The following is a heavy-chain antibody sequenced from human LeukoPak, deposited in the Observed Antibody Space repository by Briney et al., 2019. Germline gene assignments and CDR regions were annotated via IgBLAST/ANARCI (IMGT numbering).Heavy chain of an antibody. V-gene: IGHV3-53*01. CDR2: IYSGGST. Sequence: PGGSLRLSCAASGFTVSSNYMSWVRQAPGKGLEWVSVIYSGGSTYYADSVKGRFTISRDNSKNTLYLQMNSLRAEDTAVYYCARDLDYDILTGSSSYGMDVWGQGTTVTVSS. D-gene: IGHD3-9*01. CDR3: ARDLDYDILTGSSSYGMDV. J-gene: IGHJ6*02. CDR1: GFTVSSNY.